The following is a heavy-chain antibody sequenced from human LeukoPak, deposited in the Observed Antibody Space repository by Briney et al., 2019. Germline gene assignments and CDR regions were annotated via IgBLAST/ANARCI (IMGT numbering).Heavy chain of an antibody. D-gene: IGHD6-13*01. CDR1: GFTFSSYS. CDR2: ISSSSYI. Sequence: GGSLRLSCAASGFTFSSYSMNWVRQAPGKGLEWVSSISSSSYIYYADSVKGRFTISRDNSKNTLYLQMNSLRAEDTAVYYCAKDGGRYSSSWDWGQGTLVTVSS. CDR3: AKDGGRYSSSWD. V-gene: IGHV3-21*04. J-gene: IGHJ4*02.